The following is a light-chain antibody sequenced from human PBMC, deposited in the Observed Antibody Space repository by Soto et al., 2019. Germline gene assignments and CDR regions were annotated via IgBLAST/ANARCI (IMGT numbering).Light chain of an antibody. CDR2: EVG. J-gene: IGLJ2*01. Sequence: QSVLTQPASVSGSPGQSITISCTGTSSDVGTYIYVSWYLQHPGQAPKLLIYEVGHRPSGVSDRFSGSKSGNTASLTIYGLQAEDYADYYYSSYTSSTNVVFGGGTKVTVL. CDR1: SSDVGTYIY. V-gene: IGLV2-14*01. CDR3: SSYTSSTNVV.